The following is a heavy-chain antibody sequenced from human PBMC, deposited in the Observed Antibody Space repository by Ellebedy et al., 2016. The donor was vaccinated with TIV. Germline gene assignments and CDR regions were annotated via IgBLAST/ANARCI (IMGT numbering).Heavy chain of an antibody. J-gene: IGHJ4*02. CDR3: AKMSWWGGFDY. V-gene: IGHV3-33*06. Sequence: GESLKISCAASGFTFSSYAMSWVRQAPGKGLEWVAVIWYDGSNKYYADSVKGRFSISRDNSKNTLSLHMSSLRANDTAIYYCAKMSWWGGFDYWGQGTLVTVSS. CDR2: IWYDGSNK. CDR1: GFTFSSYA. D-gene: IGHD2-15*01.